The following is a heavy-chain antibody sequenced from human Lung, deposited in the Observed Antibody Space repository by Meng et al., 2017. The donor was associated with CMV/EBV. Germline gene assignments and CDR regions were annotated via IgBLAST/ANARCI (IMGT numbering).Heavy chain of an antibody. V-gene: IGHV4-34*01. CDR1: YY. CDR2: INHSGST. Sequence: YYCSWMRKPPGKGLEWIGEINHSGSTNYNPYIKSRVTISVDTSKNQFSMKLSSMTDADTAVYYCARGPSYYYGSGSYYNAMYNWFDPWGQGTLVTVSS. J-gene: IGHJ5*02. CDR3: ARGPSYYYGSGSYYNAMYNWFDP. D-gene: IGHD3-10*01.